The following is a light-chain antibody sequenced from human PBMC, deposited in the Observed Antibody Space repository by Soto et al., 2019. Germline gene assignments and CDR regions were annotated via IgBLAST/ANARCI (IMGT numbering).Light chain of an antibody. CDR1: QGISSY. CDR2: AAS. Sequence: AIRMTQSPSSFSASTGDRVTITCRASQGISSYLAWYQQKPGKAPKLLIYAASTLQSGVPSRFSGSGSGTDFTLTISCLQSEDVATYYCQQYYSYPHTCGQGTKLEIK. V-gene: IGKV1-8*01. J-gene: IGKJ2*01. CDR3: QQYYSYPHT.